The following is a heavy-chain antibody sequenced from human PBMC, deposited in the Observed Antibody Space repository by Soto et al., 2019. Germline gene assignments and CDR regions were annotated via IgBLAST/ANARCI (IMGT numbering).Heavy chain of an antibody. D-gene: IGHD3-22*01. J-gene: IGHJ5*02. CDR2: IYYSGST. Sequence: SETLSLTCPVSGGSISSGDYYWSWIRQPPGKGLEWIGYIYYSGSTYYNPSLKSRVTISVDTSKNQFSLKLSSVTAADTAVYYCARALSDDSSGYYYPWFDPWGQGTLVTVSS. V-gene: IGHV4-30-4*01. CDR1: GGSISSGDYY. CDR3: ARALSDDSSGYYYPWFDP.